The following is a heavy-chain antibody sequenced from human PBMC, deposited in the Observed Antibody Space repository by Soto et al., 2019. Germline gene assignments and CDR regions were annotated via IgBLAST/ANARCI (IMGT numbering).Heavy chain of an antibody. CDR3: TTDRRYHYYYGMDV. CDR1: GFTFSNAW. V-gene: IGHV3-15*07. Sequence: GGSLRLSCAASGFTFSNAWMNWVRQAPGKGLEWVGRIKSKTDGGTTDYAAPVKGRFTISRDDSKNTLYLQMNSLKTEDTAVYYCTTDRRYHYYYGMDVWGQGTTVTVSS. CDR2: IKSKTDGGTT. J-gene: IGHJ6*02.